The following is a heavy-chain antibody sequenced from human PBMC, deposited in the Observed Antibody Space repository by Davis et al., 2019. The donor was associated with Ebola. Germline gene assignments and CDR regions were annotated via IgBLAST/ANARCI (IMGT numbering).Heavy chain of an antibody. J-gene: IGHJ2*01. CDR2: ISSKVYGGTI. V-gene: IGHV3-49*04. CDR3: TRDRSIAVAGTGWYFDL. D-gene: IGHD6-19*01. CDR1: GFVFSSYV. Sequence: GGSLRLSCAASGFVFSSYVMSWVRRAPGRGLEWVGFISSKVYGGTIEYAASVKGRFTISRDDSKGIAYLQMNSLKTEDTAVYHGTRDRSIAVAGTGWYFDLWGRGTLVTVSS.